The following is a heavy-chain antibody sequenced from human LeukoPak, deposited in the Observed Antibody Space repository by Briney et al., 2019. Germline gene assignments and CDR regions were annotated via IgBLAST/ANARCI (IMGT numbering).Heavy chain of an antibody. CDR3: ARVFARSGEIGGSYYYY. D-gene: IGHD1-26*01. V-gene: IGHV1-69*05. CDR1: GGTFSSYA. CDR2: TIPIFGTA. J-gene: IGHJ4*02. Sequence: SVKVSCNASGGTFSSYAINWVRQAPGQGLEWMGGTIPIFGTANYAQKFQGRVAITTDESTSTAYMELSSLRSEDTAVYYCARVFARSGEIGGSYYYYWGQGTLVTVSS.